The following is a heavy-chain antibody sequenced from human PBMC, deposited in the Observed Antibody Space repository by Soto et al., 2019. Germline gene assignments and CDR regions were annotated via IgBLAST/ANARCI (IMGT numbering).Heavy chain of an antibody. J-gene: IGHJ4*02. CDR3: AVAVAGPTAIGY. V-gene: IGHV3-74*01. CDR1: GFTFSSYW. Sequence: EVQLVESGGGLVQPGGSLRLSCAASGFTFSSYWMHWVRQAPGKGLVWVSRINSDGSRTSYADYVKGRFTISRDNAKNTLYLQMNSLRVEDTAVYYCAVAVAGPTAIGYWGQGTLVTVSS. CDR2: INSDGSRT. D-gene: IGHD6-19*01.